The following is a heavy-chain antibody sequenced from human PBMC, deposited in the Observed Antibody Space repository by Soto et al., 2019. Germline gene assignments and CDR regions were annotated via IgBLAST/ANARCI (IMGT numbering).Heavy chain of an antibody. J-gene: IGHJ4*02. Sequence: QVQLQQWGAGLLKPSETLSLTCAVYGRSFSGYYWSWIRQPPGKGLEWFGEINHSGSTNYNPSLKRRGTIAVDTSKNHFSLKLSSLTAADTAVYYCARAYGGDVFEYWGQGTLVTVSS. V-gene: IGHV4-34*01. CDR3: ARAYGGDVFEY. CDR2: INHSGST. D-gene: IGHD2-21*01. CDR1: GRSFSGYY.